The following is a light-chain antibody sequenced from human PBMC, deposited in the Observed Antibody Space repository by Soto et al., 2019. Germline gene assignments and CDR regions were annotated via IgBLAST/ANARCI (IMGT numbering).Light chain of an antibody. CDR1: QSISSY. CDR2: AAS. CDR3: QQSYSTSWT. V-gene: IGKV1-39*01. J-gene: IGKJ1*01. Sequence: DIKLISSPPYRFASVGGRVLITRRASQSISSYLNWYQQKPGKAPKLLIYAASSLQSGVPSRFSGSGSGTDFTLTISCLQPEDFATYYCQQSYSTSWTFGQGTKVDIK.